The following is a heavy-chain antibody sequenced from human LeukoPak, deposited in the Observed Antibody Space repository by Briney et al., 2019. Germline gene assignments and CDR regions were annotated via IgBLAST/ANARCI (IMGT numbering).Heavy chain of an antibody. CDR1: GFTFTSYN. J-gene: IGHJ4*02. V-gene: IGHV4-34*01. CDR3: ARADIVATIRSFDY. CDR2: INHSGST. D-gene: IGHD5-12*01. Sequence: GSLRLSCAASGFTFTSYNMNWVRQAPGKGLEWIGEINHSGSTNYNPSLKSRVTISVDTSKNQFSLKLSSVTAADTAVYYCARADIVATIRSFDYWGQGTLVTVSS.